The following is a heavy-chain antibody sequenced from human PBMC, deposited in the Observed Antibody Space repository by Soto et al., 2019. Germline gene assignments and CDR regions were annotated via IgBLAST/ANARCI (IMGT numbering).Heavy chain of an antibody. CDR1: GGSISSSSYY. D-gene: IGHD4-17*01. Sequence: SETLSLTCTVSGGSISSSSYYWGWIRQPPGKGLEWIGSIYYSGSTYYNPSLKSRVTISVDTSKNQFSLKLSSVTAADTAVYYCARRSYGDSLWGQGTLVTVSS. CDR3: ARRSYGDSL. V-gene: IGHV4-39*01. J-gene: IGHJ4*02. CDR2: IYYSGST.